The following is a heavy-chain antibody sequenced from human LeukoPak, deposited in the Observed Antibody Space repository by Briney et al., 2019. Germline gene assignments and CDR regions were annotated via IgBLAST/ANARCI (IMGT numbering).Heavy chain of an antibody. CDR1: GFTFSSYE. D-gene: IGHD1-26*01. Sequence: GGSLRLSCAASGFTFSSYEMNWVRQAPGKGLEWASYISSSGSTIYYADSVKGRFTISRDNAKNSLYLQMNSLRAEDTAVYYCAREGCRGSFFDYWGQGTLVTVSS. V-gene: IGHV3-48*03. J-gene: IGHJ4*02. CDR3: AREGCRGSFFDY. CDR2: ISSSGSTI.